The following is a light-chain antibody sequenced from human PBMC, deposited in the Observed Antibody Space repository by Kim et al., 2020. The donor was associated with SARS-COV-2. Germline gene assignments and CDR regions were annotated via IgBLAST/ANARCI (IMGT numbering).Light chain of an antibody. V-gene: IGKV1-5*03. Sequence: SASVGDRVTITCLASQSISSWLAWYQQKPGKAPKLLIYKASSLESGVPSRFSGSGSGTEFTLTISSLQPNDFATYYCQQYNSYWTVGQGTKVDIK. CDR1: QSISSW. CDR2: KAS. J-gene: IGKJ1*01. CDR3: QQYNSYWT.